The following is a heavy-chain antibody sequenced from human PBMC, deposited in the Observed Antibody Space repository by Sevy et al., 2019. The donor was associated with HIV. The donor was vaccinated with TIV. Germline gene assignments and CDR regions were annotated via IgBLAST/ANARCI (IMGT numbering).Heavy chain of an antibody. J-gene: IGHJ5*02. D-gene: IGHD4-17*01. V-gene: IGHV3-74*01. Sequence: GGSLRLSCAASGFSFSRYFMHWVRQAPGEGLVWVSRINSDGSTTNHADSVEARFIVSRDNAKKTLYLELHSLRVEDTATYYCARDTLGYGGNPNLDLDLWGQRTLVTVSS. CDR1: GFSFSRYF. CDR2: INSDGSTT. CDR3: ARDTLGYGGNPNLDLDL.